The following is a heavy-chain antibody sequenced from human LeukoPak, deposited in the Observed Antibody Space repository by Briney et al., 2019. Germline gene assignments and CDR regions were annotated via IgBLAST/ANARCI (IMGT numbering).Heavy chain of an antibody. CDR1: GGSISSYY. V-gene: IGHV4-59*01. D-gene: IGHD6-19*01. Sequence: SETLSLTCTVSGGSISSYYWSWIRQPPGKGLEWIGYIYYSGSTNYNPSLKSRVTISVDTSKNQFSLKLSSVTAADTAVYYCARVSPGIAVAGRSAFDIWAKGQWSPSLQ. J-gene: IGHJ3*02. CDR3: ARVSPGIAVAGRSAFDI. CDR2: IYYSGST.